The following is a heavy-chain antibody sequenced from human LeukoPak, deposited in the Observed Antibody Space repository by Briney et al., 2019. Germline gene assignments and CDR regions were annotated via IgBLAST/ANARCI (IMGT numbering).Heavy chain of an antibody. CDR3: ARDSGYWFSDY. CDR1: GGPISSYY. J-gene: IGHJ4*02. CDR2: IYYSGST. V-gene: IGHV4-59*12. Sequence: SETLSLTCTVSGGPISSYYWSWIRQPPGKGLEWIGYIYYSGSTNYNPSLKSRVTISVDTSKNQFSLKLSSVTAADTAVYYCARDSGYWFSDYWGQGTLVTVSS. D-gene: IGHD3-22*01.